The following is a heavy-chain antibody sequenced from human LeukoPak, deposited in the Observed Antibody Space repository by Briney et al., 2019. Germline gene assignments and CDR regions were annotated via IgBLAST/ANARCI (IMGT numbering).Heavy chain of an antibody. Sequence: PSETLSLTCTVSGGSISSYYWSWIRQPAGKGLEWIGRIYTSGSTNYNPSLKSRVTMSVDTSKNQFSLKLSSVTAADTAVYYCARGRRGSCSSTSCLYNWFDPWGQGTLVTVSS. CDR2: IYTSGST. CDR3: ARGRRGSCSSTSCLYNWFDP. J-gene: IGHJ5*02. D-gene: IGHD2-2*01. CDR1: GGSISSYY. V-gene: IGHV4-4*07.